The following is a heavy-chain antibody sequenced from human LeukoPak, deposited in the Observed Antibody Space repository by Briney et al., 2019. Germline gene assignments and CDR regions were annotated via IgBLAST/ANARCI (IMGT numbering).Heavy chain of an antibody. CDR3: ARETPPTMVRGVHAFDI. CDR2: ISSSSSYI. CDR1: GFTFSSYS. J-gene: IGHJ3*02. D-gene: IGHD3-10*01. Sequence: GGSLRLSCAASGFTFSSYSMNWVRQAPGKGLEWVSSISSSSSYIYYADSVKGRFTISRDNAKNSLYLQMNSLRAEDTAVYHCARETPPTMVRGVHAFDIWGQGTMVTVSS. V-gene: IGHV3-21*01.